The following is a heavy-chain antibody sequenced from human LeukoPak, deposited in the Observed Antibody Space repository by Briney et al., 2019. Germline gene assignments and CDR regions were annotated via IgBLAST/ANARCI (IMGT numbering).Heavy chain of an antibody. D-gene: IGHD6-19*01. CDR2: ISAYNGNT. V-gene: IGHV1-18*04. CDR3: ARGGYPAPGVAGTLVDY. Sequence: GASVKVSCKASGYTFTNYFVQWVRQAPGQGLEWMGWISAYNGNTNYAQKLQGRVTMTTDTSTSTAYMELRSLRSDDTAVYYCARGGYPAPGVAGTLVDYWGQGTLVTVSS. CDR1: GYTFTNYF. J-gene: IGHJ4*02.